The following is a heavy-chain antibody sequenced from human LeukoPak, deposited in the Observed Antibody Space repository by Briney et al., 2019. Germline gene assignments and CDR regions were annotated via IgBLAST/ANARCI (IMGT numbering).Heavy chain of an antibody. CDR1: GGSIRSSSYY. J-gene: IGHJ4*02. Sequence: SETLSLTCPVSGGSIRSSSYYWGWIRQPPGKGLEWIGSIYYSGSTYYNASLKSRGTISVDTSKNQFSLKLNSVTAADTAVYFYARQVVAVSGTGYFDYWGQGTLVTVSS. V-gene: IGHV4-39*01. CDR3: ARQVVAVSGTGYFDY. CDR2: IYYSGST. D-gene: IGHD6-19*01.